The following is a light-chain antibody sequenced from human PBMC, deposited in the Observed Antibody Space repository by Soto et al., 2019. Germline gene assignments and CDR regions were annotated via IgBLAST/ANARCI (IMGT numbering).Light chain of an antibody. CDR1: QSVSSF. Sequence: EIVLTQSPATLSLSPGERATLSCRASQSVSSFLAWYHQKPGQAPRLLIYDAFNRATGIPTRFSGSGSGTDFTLTISSLEPEDFAVYYCQQRTTWPLIFTFGPGTKVDIK. V-gene: IGKV3-11*01. J-gene: IGKJ3*01. CDR3: QQRTTWPLIFT. CDR2: DAF.